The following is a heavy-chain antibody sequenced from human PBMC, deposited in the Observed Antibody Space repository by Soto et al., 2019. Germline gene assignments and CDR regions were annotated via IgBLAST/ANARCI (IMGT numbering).Heavy chain of an antibody. J-gene: IGHJ6*03. D-gene: IGHD2-15*01. CDR2: ISSNGGTT. V-gene: IGHV3-23*01. CDR1: GFTFSTYL. Sequence: EVQLLESGGDLVQPGGSLRLSCAASGFTFSTYLMTWVRQAPGKGLEWVSTISSNGGTTYYADPVKGRFTISRDDSTNTLYLQMNGLRAEDTALYYCAKFCACICVTKGYMDVWGKGTTVTVSS. CDR3: AKFCACICVTKGYMDV.